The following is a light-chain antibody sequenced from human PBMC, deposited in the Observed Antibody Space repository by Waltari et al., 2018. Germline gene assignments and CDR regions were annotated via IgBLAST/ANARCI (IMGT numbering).Light chain of an antibody. V-gene: IGLV2-18*02. CDR2: EVS. CDR3: CSHTSSNTLI. Sequence: QSGLTQPPSVSGSPGQSVTISCTGTSSDVGSYNRVSWYQQSPGTAPRLMIYEVSSRPSGIPDRFSGSNSDNTASLTISGLQAEDEGDYYCCSHTSSNTLIFGGGTKVSVL. J-gene: IGLJ2*01. CDR1: SSDVGSYNR.